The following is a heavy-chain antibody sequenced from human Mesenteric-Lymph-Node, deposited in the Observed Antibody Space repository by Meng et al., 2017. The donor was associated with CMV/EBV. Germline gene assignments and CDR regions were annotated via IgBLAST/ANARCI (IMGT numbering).Heavy chain of an antibody. J-gene: IGHJ4*02. CDR1: GYTFIDYY. V-gene: IGHV1-2*06. D-gene: IGHD3-9*01. CDR3: ARDRDTDWYSPFDY. Sequence: QVQLVQSGAEVKQPGASVRGSCKASGYTFIDYYINWVRQAPGQGLEWMGRINPKTGGRSYAQNFQGRVTMTRDTSINTAYMEVNRLNSDDTAMYYCARDRDTDWYSPFDYWGPGTLVTVSS. CDR2: INPKTGGR.